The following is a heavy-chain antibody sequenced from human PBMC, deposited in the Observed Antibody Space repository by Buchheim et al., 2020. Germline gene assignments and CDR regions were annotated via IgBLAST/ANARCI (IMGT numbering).Heavy chain of an antibody. D-gene: IGHD5-24*01. CDR3: ARENVMMAACDL. V-gene: IGHV4-4*07. CDR1: GGSISNYF. J-gene: IGHJ4*02. CDR2: IYASGAT. Sequence: QVQLQESGPGLVKSSETLSLTCTVSGGSISNYFWTWFRQPAGKGLEWIGRIYASGATSYNPSLKSRVTMSVDTSKDQFSLKLKSVTAADTAVYFCARENVMMAACDLWGLGTL.